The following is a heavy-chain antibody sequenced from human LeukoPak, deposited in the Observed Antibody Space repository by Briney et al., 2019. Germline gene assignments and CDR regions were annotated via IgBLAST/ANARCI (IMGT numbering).Heavy chain of an antibody. V-gene: IGHV3-33*01. Sequence: TGRSLRLSCAASGFTFSSYGMHWVRQAPGKGLEWVAVIWYDGSNKYYADSVKGRFTISRDNSKNTLYLQMNSLRAEDTAVYYCARVACSGGSCHLGYFDLWGRGTLASVSS. CDR1: GFTFSSYG. CDR2: IWYDGSNK. J-gene: IGHJ2*01. CDR3: ARVACSGGSCHLGYFDL. D-gene: IGHD2-15*01.